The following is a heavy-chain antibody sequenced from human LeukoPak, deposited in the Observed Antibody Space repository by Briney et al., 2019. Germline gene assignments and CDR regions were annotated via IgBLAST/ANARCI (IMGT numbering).Heavy chain of an antibody. Sequence: GGSLRLSCAASGFTFDDYAMHWVRQAPGKGLEWVSGISWNSGSIGYADSVKGRFTISRDNAKNSLYLQMNSLRAEDTALYYCAKVSVVYHYYYYGMDVWGQGTTVTVSS. CDR1: GFTFDDYA. V-gene: IGHV3-9*01. D-gene: IGHD3-22*01. CDR3: AKVSVVYHYYYYGMDV. J-gene: IGHJ6*02. CDR2: ISWNSGSI.